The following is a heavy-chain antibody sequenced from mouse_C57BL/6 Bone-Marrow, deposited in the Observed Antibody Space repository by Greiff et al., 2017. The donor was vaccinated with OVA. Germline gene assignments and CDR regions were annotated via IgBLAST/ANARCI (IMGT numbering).Heavy chain of an antibody. CDR3: TTWDYDRFDY. CDR2: IDPENGDT. CDR1: GFNIKDDY. Sequence: EVQLQQSGAELVRPGASVKLSCTASGFNIKDDYMHWVKQRPEQGLEWIGWIDPENGDTEYASKFQGKATITADTSSNTAYLQLSSLTSEDTAVYYCTTWDYDRFDYWGQGTTLTVSS. D-gene: IGHD2-4*01. V-gene: IGHV14-4*01. J-gene: IGHJ2*01.